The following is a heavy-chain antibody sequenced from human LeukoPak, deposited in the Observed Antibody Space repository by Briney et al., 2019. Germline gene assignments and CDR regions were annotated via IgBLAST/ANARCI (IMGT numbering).Heavy chain of an antibody. CDR2: IYPGDSDT. D-gene: IGHD3-3*01. V-gene: IGHV5-51*01. CDR3: ARAYTRITSFGVEFRGFDP. CDR1: GYSFTCYW. J-gene: IGHJ5*02. Sequence: GQSLKISCKVPGYSFTCYWIAWVRQPPGKGLEWMGIIYPGDSDTAYSTSFQGQVTISADESISTAYLQWSSLKASETAMYYCARAYTRITSFGVEFRGFDPWGQGNLVTVSS.